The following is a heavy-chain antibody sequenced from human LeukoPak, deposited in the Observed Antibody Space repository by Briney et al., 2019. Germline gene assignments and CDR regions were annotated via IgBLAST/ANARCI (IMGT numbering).Heavy chain of an antibody. J-gene: IGHJ4*02. D-gene: IGHD2-15*01. CDR3: ARDLGVVVVAALDY. CDR2: ISYDGSNK. CDR1: GFTFSSYA. V-gene: IGHV3-30-3*01. Sequence: GGSLRLSCAASGFTFSSYAMHWVRQAPGKGLEWVAGISYDGSNKYYADSVKGRFTISRDNSKNTLYLQMNSLRAEDTAVYYCARDLGVVVVAALDYWGQGTLVTVSS.